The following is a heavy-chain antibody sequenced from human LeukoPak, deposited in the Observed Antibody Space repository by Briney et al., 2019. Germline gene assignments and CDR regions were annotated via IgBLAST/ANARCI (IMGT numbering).Heavy chain of an antibody. J-gene: IGHJ4*02. CDR1: GGSFSGYY. CDR2: INHSGSN. CDR3: ARDSSWAFDY. Sequence: SETLSLTCAVYGGSFSGYYWSWIRQPPGKGLEWIGEINHSGSNNYNPSLKSRVTISVDTSKNQFSLKLSFVTAADTAVYYCARDSSWAFDYWGQGTLVTVSS. D-gene: IGHD6-13*01. V-gene: IGHV4-34*01.